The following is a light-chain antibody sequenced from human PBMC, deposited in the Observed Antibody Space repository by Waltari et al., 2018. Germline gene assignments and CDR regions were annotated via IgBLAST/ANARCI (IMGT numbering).Light chain of an antibody. CDR2: GAS. CDR3: QQYDSSPPT. CDR1: QSVTHY. Sequence: EIVLTQSPATLSLSPGERATLSCRASQSVTHYLAWYQQKPGQAPRLLISGASSRATGIPDRFSGSGSATDFTLTISRLEPGDFAVYYCQQYDSSPPTFGGGTKVEIK. V-gene: IGKV3-20*01. J-gene: IGKJ4*01.